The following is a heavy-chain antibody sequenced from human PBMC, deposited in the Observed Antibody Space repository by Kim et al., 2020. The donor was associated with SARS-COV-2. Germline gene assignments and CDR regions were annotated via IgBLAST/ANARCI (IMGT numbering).Heavy chain of an antibody. V-gene: IGHV4-39*01. J-gene: IGHJ4*02. CDR1: GGSISSSSYY. D-gene: IGHD3-16*02. CDR2: IYYSGST. CDR3: ATYYDYVWGSHRYTTIGFDY. Sequence: SETLSLTCTVSGGSISSSSYYWGWIRQPPGKGLEWIGSIYYSGSTYYNPSLKSRVTISVDTSKNQFSLKLSSVTAADTAVYYCATYYDYVWGSHRYTTIGFDYWGQGTLVTVSS.